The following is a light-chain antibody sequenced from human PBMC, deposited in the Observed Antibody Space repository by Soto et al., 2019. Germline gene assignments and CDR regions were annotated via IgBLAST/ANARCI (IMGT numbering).Light chain of an antibody. CDR2: DVS. CDR1: SSDVGGYNY. J-gene: IGLJ1*01. V-gene: IGLV2-11*01. CDR3: SSYTSSYTYV. Sequence: QCVLTQPGSVSGSAGQSVTISCPGTSSDVGGYNYVSWYQQHPGKAPQLMIYDVSNRPSGVSDRFSGSKSGNTASLTISGLQAEDEADYYCSSYTSSYTYVFGTGTKVTVL.